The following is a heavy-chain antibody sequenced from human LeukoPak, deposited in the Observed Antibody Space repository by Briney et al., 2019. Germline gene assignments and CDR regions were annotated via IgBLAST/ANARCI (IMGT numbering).Heavy chain of an antibody. CDR2: IIPIFGTA. V-gene: IGHV1-69*13. CDR1: GYTFTSYG. Sequence: SVKVSCKASGYTFTSYGISWVRQAPGQGLEWMGGIIPIFGTANYAQKFQGRVTITADESTSTAYMELSSLRSEDTAVYYCAREGGSGSYVDYWGQGTLVTVSS. D-gene: IGHD1-26*01. CDR3: AREGGSGSYVDY. J-gene: IGHJ4*02.